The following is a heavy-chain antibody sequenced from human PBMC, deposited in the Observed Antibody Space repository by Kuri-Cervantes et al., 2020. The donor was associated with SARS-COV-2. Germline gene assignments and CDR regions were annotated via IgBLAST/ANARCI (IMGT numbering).Heavy chain of an antibody. D-gene: IGHD3-3*01. J-gene: IGHJ6*03. CDR3: ARDHQYYDFWSGYFTKDYYYYYYMDV. V-gene: IGHV3-30*04. CDR1: GFTFSSYA. Sequence: GESLKISCAASGFTFSSYAMHWVRQAPGKGLEWVAVISYDGSNKYYADSVKGRFTIPRDNSKNTLYLQMNSLRAEDTAVYYCARDHQYYDFWSGYFTKDYYYYYYMDVWGKGTMVTVSS. CDR2: ISYDGSNK.